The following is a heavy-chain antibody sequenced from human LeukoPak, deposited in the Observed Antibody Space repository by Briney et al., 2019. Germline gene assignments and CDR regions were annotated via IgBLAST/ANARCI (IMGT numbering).Heavy chain of an antibody. Sequence: ASVKVSCKASGYTFTSYYMHWVRQAPGQGLEWMGIINPSGGSTSYAQKFQGRVTMTRDTSTSTVYMELSSLRSEDTAVYYCASVGGGGYLYDYYGMDVWDQGTTVTVSS. V-gene: IGHV1-46*01. J-gene: IGHJ6*02. CDR1: GYTFTSYY. D-gene: IGHD2-15*01. CDR2: INPSGGST. CDR3: ASVGGGGYLYDYYGMDV.